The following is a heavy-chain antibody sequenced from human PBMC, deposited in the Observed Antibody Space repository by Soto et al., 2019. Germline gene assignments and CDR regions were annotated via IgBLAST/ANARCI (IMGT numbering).Heavy chain of an antibody. V-gene: IGHV3-23*01. CDR1: GFTFISYA. Sequence: GGSLRLSCAASGFTFISYALSWVRQAPGKGLEWVSAISASGGRTYYADSVKGRFTISRDNSKNTLYLQMNSLRAEDTAVYYCATVANFGVVIEYFDYWGQGALVTVSS. CDR3: ATVANFGVVIEYFDY. CDR2: ISASGGRT. J-gene: IGHJ4*02. D-gene: IGHD3-3*01.